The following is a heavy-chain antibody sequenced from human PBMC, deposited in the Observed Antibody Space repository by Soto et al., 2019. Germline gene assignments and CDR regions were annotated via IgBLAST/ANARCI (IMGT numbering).Heavy chain of an antibody. D-gene: IGHD2-21*02. CDR2: INHSGST. J-gene: IGHJ6*02. V-gene: IGHV4-34*01. CDR3: ARVAYCGGDCYRTYYYYYGMDV. CDR1: GGSFSGYY. Sequence: SETLSLTCAVYGGSFSGYYWSWIRQPPGKGLEWIGEINHSGSTNYNPSPKSRVTISVDTPKNQFSLKLSSVTAADTAVYYCARVAYCGGDCYRTYYYYYGMDVWGQGTTVTVSS.